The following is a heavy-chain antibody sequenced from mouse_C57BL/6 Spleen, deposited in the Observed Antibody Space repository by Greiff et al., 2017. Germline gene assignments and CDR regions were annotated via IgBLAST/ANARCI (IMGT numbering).Heavy chain of an antibody. D-gene: IGHD1-1*01. V-gene: IGHV1-55*01. Sequence: QVQLQQPGAELVKPGASVKMSCKASGYTFTSYWITWVKQRPGQGLEWIGDIYPGSGSTNYNEKFKSKATLTVDTSPSTAYMQLSSLTSEDSAVYYCAREDYGSSYAMDYWGQETSVTVSS. CDR3: AREDYGSSYAMDY. CDR1: GYTFTSYW. CDR2: IYPGSGST. J-gene: IGHJ4*01.